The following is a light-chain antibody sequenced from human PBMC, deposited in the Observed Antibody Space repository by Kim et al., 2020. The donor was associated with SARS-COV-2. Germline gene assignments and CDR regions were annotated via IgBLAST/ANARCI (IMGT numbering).Light chain of an antibody. CDR3: SSYTNTRV. V-gene: IGLV2-14*03. CDR1: SSDIGGYNY. J-gene: IGLJ2*01. CDR2: DVS. Sequence: QSALTQPASVSGSPGQSITISCTGISSDIGGYNYVSWYQQHPGKAPKLILYDVSNRPSGVSNRFSGSRSASTASLTISGLQPEDEADYYCSSYTNTRVFGGGTQLTVL.